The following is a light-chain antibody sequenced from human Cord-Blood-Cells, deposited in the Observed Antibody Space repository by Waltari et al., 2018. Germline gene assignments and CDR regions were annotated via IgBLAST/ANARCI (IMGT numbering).Light chain of an antibody. CDR1: SSDVGRYNF. CDR3: CSYAGSSSWV. J-gene: IGLJ3*02. V-gene: IGLV2-23*01. CDR2: ECS. Sequence: QSALAQPPSVSGSARQAITLLCTGPSSDVGRYNFVSWYQQHPEKAPILMIYECSKRPSGVSHRFSGSQSGNTACLTLSGLQAEDEAYYYCCSYAGSSSWVFVGGTKLTVL.